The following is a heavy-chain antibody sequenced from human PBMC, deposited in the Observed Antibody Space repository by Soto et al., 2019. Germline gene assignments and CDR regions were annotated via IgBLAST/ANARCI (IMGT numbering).Heavy chain of an antibody. CDR3: ARSATIFGVVPPYYFDY. Sequence: GGSLRLSCAASGFTFSSNAMSWVRQAPGKGLEWLSSISASGGSTYYAGSVKGRFTISRDSSKNTLYLQMNSLRAEDTAVYYCARSATIFGVVPPYYFDYWGQGTLVAVSS. V-gene: IGHV3-23*01. CDR2: ISASGGST. D-gene: IGHD3-3*01. J-gene: IGHJ4*02. CDR1: GFTFSSNA.